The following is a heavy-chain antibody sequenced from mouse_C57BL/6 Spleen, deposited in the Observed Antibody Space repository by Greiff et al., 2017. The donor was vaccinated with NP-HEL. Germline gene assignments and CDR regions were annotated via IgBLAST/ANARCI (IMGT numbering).Heavy chain of an antibody. Sequence: VKLMQSGAELVKPGASVKISCKASGYAFSSYWMNWVKQRPGKGLEWIGQIYPEDGDTNYNGKFKGKATLTADKSSSTAYMQLSSLTSEDSAFYFCTRSRLRAYSYYFDYWGQGTTLTVSS. D-gene: IGHD3-3*01. CDR2: IYPEDGDT. V-gene: IGHV1-80*01. CDR1: GYAFSSYW. CDR3: TRSRLRAYSYYFDY. J-gene: IGHJ2*01.